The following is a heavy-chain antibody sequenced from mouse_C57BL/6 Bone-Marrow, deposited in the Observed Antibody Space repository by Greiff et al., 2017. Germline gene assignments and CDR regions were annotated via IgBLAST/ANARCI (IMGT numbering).Heavy chain of an antibody. CDR3: ARRGYYGSSYVFHVHYYAMDY. D-gene: IGHD1-1*01. Sequence: VQLQESGPGLVAPSQSLSITCTVSGFSLTSYAISWVRQPPGKGLEWLGVIWTGGGTNYNSALKSRLSLSKDNSKSQVFLKMNSLQTDDTARYYCARRGYYGSSYVFHVHYYAMDYWGQGTSVTVSS. J-gene: IGHJ4*01. V-gene: IGHV2-9-1*01. CDR1: GFSLTSYA. CDR2: IWTGGGT.